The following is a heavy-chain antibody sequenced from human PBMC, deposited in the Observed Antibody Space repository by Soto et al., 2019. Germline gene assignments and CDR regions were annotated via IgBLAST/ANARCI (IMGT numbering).Heavy chain of an antibody. D-gene: IGHD2-15*01. CDR2: ISAYNGNT. CDR3: ARFSGGSYNTYYFYYGMDV. J-gene: IGHJ6*02. V-gene: IGHV1-18*04. CDR1: GYTFTGYG. Sequence: ASVRVSCKASGYTFTGYGISWVRQAPGQGLDWMGWISAYNGNTKYAQDLQGRVTMTTDTSTSTAYMELRSLRSDDTAMYYCARFSGGSYNTYYFYYGMDVWGRGTTVTVSS.